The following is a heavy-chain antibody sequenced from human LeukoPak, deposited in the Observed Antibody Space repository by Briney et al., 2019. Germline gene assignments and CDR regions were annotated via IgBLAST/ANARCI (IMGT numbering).Heavy chain of an antibody. V-gene: IGHV3-15*01. D-gene: IGHD2/OR15-2a*01. CDR1: GFRFMNAW. CDR3: TTFYHEYSPY. CDR2: IKSNADGGTP. J-gene: IGHJ4*02. Sequence: GGSLRLSCAASGFRFMNAWMIWVRQAPGEGLEWVGRIKSNADGGTPDYAAPARGRFTISRDDSKNTLYLQMNSLKTEDTAVYYCTTFYHEYSPYWGRGTLVTVSS.